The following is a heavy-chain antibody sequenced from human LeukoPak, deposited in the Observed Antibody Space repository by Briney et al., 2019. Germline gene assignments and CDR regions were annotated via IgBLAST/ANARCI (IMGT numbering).Heavy chain of an antibody. Sequence: SETLSLTCTVSGGSISSYYWNWIRQPPGKGLEWIGYIYYSGSTNYNPSLKSRVTISVDTSKNQFSLKLSSVTAADTALYYCARAGYNYGFFNLDYWGQGTLVTVSS. CDR1: GGSISSYY. CDR2: IYYSGST. D-gene: IGHD5-18*01. CDR3: ARAGYNYGFFNLDY. J-gene: IGHJ4*02. V-gene: IGHV4-59*08.